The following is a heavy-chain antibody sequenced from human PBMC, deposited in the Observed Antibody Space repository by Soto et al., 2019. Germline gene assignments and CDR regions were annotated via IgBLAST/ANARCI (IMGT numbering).Heavy chain of an antibody. CDR2: SYRTGST. J-gene: IGHJ5*02. Sequence: SETLSLTCAVSGGSFTSNNWWTWVRQPPGQGLELIGESYRTGSTNYNPFLKSRVTISVDTSTNQFSLNLSSVTAADTAVYYCARLSTSFDHWFYPWGQGPLVTVSS. V-gene: IGHV4-4*02. CDR3: ARLSTSFDHWFYP. D-gene: IGHD2-2*01. CDR1: GGSFTSNNW.